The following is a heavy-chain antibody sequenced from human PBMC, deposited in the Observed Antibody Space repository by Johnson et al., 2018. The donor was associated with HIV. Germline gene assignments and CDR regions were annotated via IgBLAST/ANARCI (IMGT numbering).Heavy chain of an antibody. D-gene: IGHD3-10*01. CDR3: ARDLYWTLWFGDAFDI. Sequence: VQLVESGGGLVQPGESLRLSCAASGFTFSSYWMNWVRQTPGKGLVWVSRIKSDGTSTNYADSVKGRFTISRDNSKNTLYLQMNSLRAEDTAVYYCARDLYWTLWFGDAFDIWGQGTLVTVSS. V-gene: IGHV3-74*01. CDR1: GFTFSSYW. J-gene: IGHJ3*02. CDR2: IKSDGTST.